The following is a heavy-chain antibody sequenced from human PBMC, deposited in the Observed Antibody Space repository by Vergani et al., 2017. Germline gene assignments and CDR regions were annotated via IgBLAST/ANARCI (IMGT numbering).Heavy chain of an antibody. V-gene: IGHV4-39*01. J-gene: IGHJ5*02. CDR3: ARHSTVEGLVKLGWIIP. CDR2: IYYSGTT. CDR1: GAPIRRQNYY. D-gene: IGHD6-19*01. Sequence: QLQLQESGPGLVKPSAPLSLTCSVSGAPIRRQNYYWGWIRQPPGKGLEWIASIYYSGTTYYNPSLKSRFTISGGTSKNQFSLKLSSGTAADTAVYFFARHSTVEGLVKLGWIIPWGQGIMVIVSS.